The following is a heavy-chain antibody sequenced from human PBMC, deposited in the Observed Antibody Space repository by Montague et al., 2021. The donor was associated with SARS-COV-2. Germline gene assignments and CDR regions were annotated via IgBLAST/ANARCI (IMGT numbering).Heavy chain of an antibody. J-gene: IGHJ6*02. Sequence: SLRLSCAASGFTFSTYDMNWVRQAPGKGLEWVAVLSNDANSAYYADSVKGRFTISRDTSKNTLYLQMNSLRAEDTAVYYCARERGPGVYCSGATCTNYYYYYGLDVWGQGTTVTVSS. CDR2: LSNDANSA. D-gene: IGHD2-15*01. CDR3: ARERGPGVYCSGATCTNYYYYYGLDV. CDR1: GFTFSTYD. V-gene: IGHV3-30-3*01.